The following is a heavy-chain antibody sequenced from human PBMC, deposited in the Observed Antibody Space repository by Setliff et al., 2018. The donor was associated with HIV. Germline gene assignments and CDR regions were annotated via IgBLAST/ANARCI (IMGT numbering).Heavy chain of an antibody. CDR2: IYHSVKT. CDR3: ASRVYYYDDFRTLREEGFVP. CDR1: GGSISDNKYY. D-gene: IGHD3-22*01. V-gene: IGHV4-39*01. Sequence: SETLSLTCSVSGGSISDNKYYWSWIRQPPGKGLEWTGSIYHSVKTYYNPSLKSRLTISVDTSKNQFSLNLSSVTAADTAVYYCASRVYYYDDFRTLREEGFVPWGQGTLVTVSS. J-gene: IGHJ5*02.